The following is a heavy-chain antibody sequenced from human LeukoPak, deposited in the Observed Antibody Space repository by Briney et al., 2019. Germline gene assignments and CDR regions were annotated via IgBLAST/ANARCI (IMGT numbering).Heavy chain of an antibody. V-gene: IGHV1-2*02. CDR1: GYTFTGYY. CDR3: ARDGVDGWNDGSNWFDP. CDR2: INPNSGGT. D-gene: IGHD1-1*01. J-gene: IGHJ5*02. Sequence: GASVKVSCKASGYTFTGYYMHWVRQAPGQGLEWMGWINPNSGGTNYAQKFQGRVTMTRDTSISTAYMELSRLRSDDTAVYYCARDGVDGWNDGSNWFDPWGQGTLVTVSS.